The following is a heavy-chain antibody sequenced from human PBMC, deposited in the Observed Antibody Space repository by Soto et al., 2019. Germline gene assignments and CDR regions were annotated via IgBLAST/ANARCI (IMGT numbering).Heavy chain of an antibody. V-gene: IGHV1-8*01. Sequence: ASVMVSCKASGYTFTSYDINWVRQATGQGLEWMGWMNPNSGNTGYAQKFQGRVTMTRNTSISTAYMELSSLRSEDTAVYYCARGFNNSVGDWFDPWGQGTLVTVSS. J-gene: IGHJ5*02. CDR2: MNPNSGNT. CDR1: GYTFTSYD. D-gene: IGHD1-20*01. CDR3: ARGFNNSVGDWFDP.